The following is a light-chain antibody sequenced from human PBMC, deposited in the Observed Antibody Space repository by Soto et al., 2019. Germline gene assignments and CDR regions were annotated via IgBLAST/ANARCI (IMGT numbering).Light chain of an antibody. J-gene: IGKJ2*01. V-gene: IGKV1-39*01. Sequence: DIQMTQSPSSLSASVGDRVTITCRASQSIASYLHWFQHKPGKAPKLLIYSASSLQSGVPSRFSGSGSGTDFTLTITSLQPEDFATYYCQQSYSTPYTFGQGTKVDIK. CDR1: QSIASY. CDR3: QQSYSTPYT. CDR2: SAS.